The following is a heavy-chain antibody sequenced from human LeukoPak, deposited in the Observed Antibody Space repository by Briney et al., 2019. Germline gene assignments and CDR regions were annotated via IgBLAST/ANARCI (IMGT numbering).Heavy chain of an antibody. CDR1: GFTFSSYA. V-gene: IGHV3-23*01. CDR3: AKGPRSYIAVVPAAKYFDY. D-gene: IGHD2-2*01. CDR2: ISGSGGST. J-gene: IGHJ4*02. Sequence: GGSLRLSCAASGFTFSSYAMSWVRQAPGKGLEWVSAISGSGGSTYYADSVKGRFTISRDNSKNTLYLQMNSLRAEDTAVYYCAKGPRSYIAVVPAAKYFDYWGQGTLVTVSS.